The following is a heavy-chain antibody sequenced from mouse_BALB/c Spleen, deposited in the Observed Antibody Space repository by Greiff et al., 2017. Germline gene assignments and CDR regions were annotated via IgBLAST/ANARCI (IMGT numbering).Heavy chain of an antibody. V-gene: IGHV1-37*01. D-gene: IGHD2-1*01. CDR2: INPYNGDT. CDR1: GYSFTGYF. Sequence: EVKLMESGPELVKPGASVKISCKASGYSFTGYFMNWVKQSHGKSLEWIGRINPYNGDTFYNQKFKGKATLTVDKSSSTAHMELLSLTSEDSAVYYCGRDYGNSSWFAYWGQGTLVTVSA. J-gene: IGHJ3*01. CDR3: GRDYGNSSWFAY.